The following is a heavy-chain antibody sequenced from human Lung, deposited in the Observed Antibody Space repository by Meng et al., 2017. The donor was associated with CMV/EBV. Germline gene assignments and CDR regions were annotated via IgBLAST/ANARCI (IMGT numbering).Heavy chain of an antibody. J-gene: IGHJ4*02. Sequence: AASGFRFKSYGIHWVRQAPGKGLEWLIVTSFDGTNIYYADSVKGRFTISRDNSKNTVYLQMNSLRVEDTAVYYCARVDTGYDFPFDYWGQRTLVTVSS. CDR1: GFRFKSYG. CDR2: TSFDGTNI. V-gene: IGHV3-30*19. CDR3: ARVDTGYDFPFDY. D-gene: IGHD5-12*01.